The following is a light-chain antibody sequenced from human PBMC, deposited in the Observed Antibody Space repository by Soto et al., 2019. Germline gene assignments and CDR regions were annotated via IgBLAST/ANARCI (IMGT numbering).Light chain of an antibody. V-gene: IGLV2-14*03. CDR3: NSFTTSNTPYV. CDR2: EVS. J-gene: IGLJ1*01. Sequence: QSVLTQPASVSGSPGQSITISCTGTSSAIGDYNSVSWYQQHPGKAPKLIIYEVSHRPSGVSNRISGSKSGNTASLTISGLQADDEADYYCNSFTTSNTPYVFGTGTKLTVL. CDR1: SSAIGDYNS.